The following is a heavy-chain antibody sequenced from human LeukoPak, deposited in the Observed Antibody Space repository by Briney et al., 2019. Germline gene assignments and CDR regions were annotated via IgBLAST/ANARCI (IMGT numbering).Heavy chain of an antibody. CDR2: NYYSGST. CDR1: AGSISSGTYY. V-gene: IGHV4-31*03. Sequence: PSETLSLTCTVSAGSISSGTYYWRWIRQHAGKGLEWIGYNYYSGSTYYSPSLKSRVTISVDTSKNQFSLKLNSVTAADTAVYYCARGTYSYGKGWFDPWGQGTLVTVSS. J-gene: IGHJ5*02. CDR3: ARGTYSYGKGWFDP. D-gene: IGHD5-18*01.